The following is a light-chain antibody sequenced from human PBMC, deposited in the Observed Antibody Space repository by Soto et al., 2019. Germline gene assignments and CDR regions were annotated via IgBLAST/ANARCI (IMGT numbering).Light chain of an antibody. V-gene: IGKV3-11*01. Sequence: EIVFTQSPATLSLSPGERASLSCRASQSVSRSLAWYQQKPGQAPRLLISDTSNRATGIPARFSGSGSGTDFTLTISSLEPEDFAVYYCQQRSNWPIITFGQGTRLEIK. CDR3: QQRSNWPIIT. J-gene: IGKJ5*01. CDR2: DTS. CDR1: QSVSRS.